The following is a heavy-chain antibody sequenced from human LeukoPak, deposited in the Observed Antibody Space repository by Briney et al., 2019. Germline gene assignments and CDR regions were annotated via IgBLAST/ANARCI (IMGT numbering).Heavy chain of an antibody. CDR3: ARDCSGGSCYGGDY. D-gene: IGHD2-15*01. Sequence: ASVKVSCKASGYTVTGYYMHWVRQAPGQGLEWMGWINPNSGGTNYAQKFQGRVTMTRDTSISTAYMELSRLRSDDTAVYYCARDCSGGSCYGGDYWGQGTLVTVSS. CDR2: INPNSGGT. V-gene: IGHV1-2*02. CDR1: GYTVTGYY. J-gene: IGHJ4*02.